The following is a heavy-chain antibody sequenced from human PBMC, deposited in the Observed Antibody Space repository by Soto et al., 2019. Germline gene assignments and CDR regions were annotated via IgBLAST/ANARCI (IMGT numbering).Heavy chain of an antibody. V-gene: IGHV4-59*01. D-gene: IGHD2-21*02. Sequence: SETLSLTCTVSGGSISSYYWSWIRQPPGKGLEWIGYIYYSGSTNYNPSLKSRVTISVDTSKNQFSLKLSSVTAADTAVYYCARESSGGDCAYDYWGQGTLVTVSS. CDR3: ARESSGGDCAYDY. CDR2: IYYSGST. CDR1: GGSISSYY. J-gene: IGHJ4*02.